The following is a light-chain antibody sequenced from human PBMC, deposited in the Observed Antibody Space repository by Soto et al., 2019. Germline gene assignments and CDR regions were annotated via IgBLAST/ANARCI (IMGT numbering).Light chain of an antibody. CDR1: SSDVGGYDY. V-gene: IGLV2-8*01. CDR3: SSYVGTNSYV. CDR2: EVS. Sequence: QSALTQPPSASGSPGQSVTISCPGTSSDVGGYDYVSWYKQHPGKAPKLMIYEVSKRPSGVPDRFSGSKSGNTAALTVSGLQAEDEADYYCSSYVGTNSYVYGTGTKVTVL. J-gene: IGLJ1*01.